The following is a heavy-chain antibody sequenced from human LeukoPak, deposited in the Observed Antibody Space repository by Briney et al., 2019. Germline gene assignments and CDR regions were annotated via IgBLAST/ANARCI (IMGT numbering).Heavy chain of an antibody. Sequence: GGSLRLSCAASGFTFSSYSMNWVRQAPGKELEWVSYISSSSSTIYYADSVKGRFTISRDNAKNSLYLQMNSLRAEDTAVYYCAREGSYSYGASDAFDIWGQGTMVTVSS. CDR1: GFTFSSYS. V-gene: IGHV3-48*01. CDR3: AREGSYSYGASDAFDI. J-gene: IGHJ3*02. D-gene: IGHD5-18*01. CDR2: ISSSSSTI.